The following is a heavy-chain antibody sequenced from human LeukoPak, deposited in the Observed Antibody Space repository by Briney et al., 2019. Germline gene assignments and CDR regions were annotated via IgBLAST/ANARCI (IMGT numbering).Heavy chain of an antibody. V-gene: IGHV3-21*01. CDR1: GFTFSSYS. CDR2: ISSSSGYI. Sequence: GGSLRLSCAASGFTFSSYSMNWVRQAPGKGLEWVSSISSSSGYISYADSVKGRFTISRDNAKKSLYLQMNSLRAEDTAVYYCARDPGDGGYGSGSHRFDYWGQGTQVTVSS. D-gene: IGHD3-10*01. CDR3: ARDPGDGGYGSGSHRFDY. J-gene: IGHJ4*02.